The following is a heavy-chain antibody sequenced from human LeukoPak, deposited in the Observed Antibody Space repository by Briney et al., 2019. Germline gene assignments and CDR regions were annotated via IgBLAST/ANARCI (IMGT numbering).Heavy chain of an antibody. J-gene: IGHJ5*02. CDR3: ARTTPATGWYLYH. CDR1: GASISVYY. V-gene: IGHV4-59*01. D-gene: IGHD6-19*01. CDR2: IHHSGST. Sequence: SETLSLTCTVSGASISVYYWTWIWQPPGRGLEWIEHIHHSGSTNYNPSPRSRVSISIDTSKTQFSLRLTSVTAADTAVYYCARTTPATGWYLYHWGQGTLVTVSS.